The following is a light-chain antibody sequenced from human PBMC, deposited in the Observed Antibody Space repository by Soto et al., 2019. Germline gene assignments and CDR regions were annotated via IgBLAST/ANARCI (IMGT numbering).Light chain of an antibody. CDR1: HIVSSN. CDR3: QQYNNWPRT. J-gene: IGKJ1*01. Sequence: EIVMTQSPATLSVSPGERTNHSCKARHIVSSNLAWYQQKPGHAPRLLIYGASTRATGIPARFSGSGSGTEFTLTISSLQSEDFAVYYCQQYNNWPRTFGQGTKVDIK. CDR2: GAS. V-gene: IGKV3-15*01.